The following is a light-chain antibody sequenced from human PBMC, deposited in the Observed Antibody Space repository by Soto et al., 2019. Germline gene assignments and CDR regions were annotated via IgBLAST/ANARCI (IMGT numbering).Light chain of an antibody. CDR1: SSNIGNNY. CDR3: GTWDNSLSAWV. V-gene: IGLV1-51*02. J-gene: IGLJ3*02. Sequence: QSVLTQPPSVSAAPGQKVTISCSGSSSNIGNNYVSWYQQFPGAAPKLLFYESNKRPSGIPDRFSGSKSGTAATLGITGLQTGDEADYYCGTWDNSLSAWVFGGGTKVTAL. CDR2: ESN.